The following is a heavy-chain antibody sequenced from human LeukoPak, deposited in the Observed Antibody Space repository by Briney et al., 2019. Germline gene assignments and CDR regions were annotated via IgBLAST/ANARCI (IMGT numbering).Heavy chain of an antibody. V-gene: IGHV1-2*02. J-gene: IGHJ6*02. CDR1: GYTFTDYY. D-gene: IGHD1-26*01. Sequence: GASVKVSCKAPGYTFTDYYMHWVRQAPGQGLEWLGLINPNSGGTNYAQKFQGRVIVTRDTSISTAYMELYSLRSDDTAVYYCARVRTGSYYYYYGMDVWGQGTTVTVSS. CDR2: INPNSGGT. CDR3: ARVRTGSYYYYYGMDV.